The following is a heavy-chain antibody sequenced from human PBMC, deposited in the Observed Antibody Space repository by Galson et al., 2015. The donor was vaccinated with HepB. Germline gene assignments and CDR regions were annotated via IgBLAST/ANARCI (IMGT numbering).Heavy chain of an antibody. CDR2: MNPNSGNT. J-gene: IGHJ4*02. CDR1: GYTFTSYD. D-gene: IGHD1-26*01. Sequence: SVKVSCKASGYTFTSYDINWVRQATGQGLEWMGWMNPNSGNTGYAQKFQGRVTMTRNTSISTAYMELSSLRSEDTAVYYCAKEWEQDDSTSPGYFDYWGQGTLVTVSS. CDR3: AKEWEQDDSTSPGYFDY. V-gene: IGHV1-8*01.